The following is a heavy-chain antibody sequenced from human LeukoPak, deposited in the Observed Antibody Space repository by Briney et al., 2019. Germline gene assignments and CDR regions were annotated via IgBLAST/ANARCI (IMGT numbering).Heavy chain of an antibody. CDR2: ISSSSSYI. CDR3: AKDLLRATGNGGYYMDV. V-gene: IGHV3-21*01. J-gene: IGHJ6*03. D-gene: IGHD5-12*01. Sequence: TGGSLRLSCAASGLTFSSYSMNWVRQAPGKGLEWVSSISSSSSYIYYADSVKGRFTISRDNAKNSLYLQMNSLRTDDTAVYYCAKDLLRATGNGGYYMDVWGKGTTVTVSS. CDR1: GLTFSSYS.